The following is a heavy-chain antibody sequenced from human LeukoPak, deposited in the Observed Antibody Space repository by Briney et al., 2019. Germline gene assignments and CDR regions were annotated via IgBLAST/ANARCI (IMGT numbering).Heavy chain of an antibody. CDR2: FYYSGST. CDR3: ARHSPDYDFWSGPPDYYMDV. Sequence: SETLSLTCTVSGGSFSSYYWSWIRQPPGKGLEWIGYFYYSGSTNYNPSLKSRVTILVDTSKNQFSLKLTSVTAADTAVYYCARHSPDYDFWSGPPDYYMDVWGKGTTVTVPS. CDR1: GGSFSSYY. V-gene: IGHV4-59*08. J-gene: IGHJ6*03. D-gene: IGHD3-3*01.